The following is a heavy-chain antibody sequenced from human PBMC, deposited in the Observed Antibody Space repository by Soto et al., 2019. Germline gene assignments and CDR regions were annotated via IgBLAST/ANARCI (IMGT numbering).Heavy chain of an antibody. CDR3: ARDLYYYDSSGYYTPDYGMDV. CDR2: INAGNGNT. D-gene: IGHD3-22*01. CDR1: GYTFTSYA. Sequence: GASVKVSCKASGYTFTSYAMHWVRQAPGQRLEWMGWINAGNGNTKYSQKFQGRVTITRDTSASTAYMELSSLRSEDTAVYYCARDLYYYDSSGYYTPDYGMDVWGQGTTVTVSS. J-gene: IGHJ6*02. V-gene: IGHV1-3*01.